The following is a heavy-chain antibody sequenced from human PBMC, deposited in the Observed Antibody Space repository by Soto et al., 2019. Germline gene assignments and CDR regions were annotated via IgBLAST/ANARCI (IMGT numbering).Heavy chain of an antibody. CDR3: ARGPHYYDSSGYYRTYYFDY. J-gene: IGHJ4*02. CDR1: GGTFSSYA. Sequence: VASVKVSCKASGGTFSSYAISWVRQAPGQGLEWMGGIIPIFGTANYAQKFQGRVTITADESTSTAYMELSSLRSEDTAVYYCARGPHYYDSSGYYRTYYFDYWGQGTLVTVSS. V-gene: IGHV1-69*13. D-gene: IGHD3-22*01. CDR2: IIPIFGTA.